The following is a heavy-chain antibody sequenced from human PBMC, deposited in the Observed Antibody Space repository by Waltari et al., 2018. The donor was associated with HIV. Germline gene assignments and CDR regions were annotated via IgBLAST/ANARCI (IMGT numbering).Heavy chain of an antibody. CDR2: IYWNDDK. CDR3: ALRGLGMVTFDY. D-gene: IGHD3-10*01. CDR1: GFSLSTSGVG. Sequence: QITLKESGPTLVKPTQTLTLTCTFSGFSLSTSGVGVGWIRQPPGKALEWLALIYWNDDKRYSPSLKSRLTITKDTSKNQVVLTMTNMDPVDTATYYCALRGLGMVTFDYWGQGTLVTVSS. V-gene: IGHV2-5*01. J-gene: IGHJ4*02.